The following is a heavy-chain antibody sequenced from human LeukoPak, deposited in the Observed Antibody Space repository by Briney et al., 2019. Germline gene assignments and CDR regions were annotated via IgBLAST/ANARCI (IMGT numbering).Heavy chain of an antibody. CDR2: MNPNSGNT. D-gene: IGHD5-24*01. Sequence: ASVTVSCKASGYSFIEFSMHWVRQAPGQGLEWMGWMNPNSGNTGYAQKFQGRVTMTRNTSISTAYMELSSLRSEDTAVYYCARGPGGYNPYWGQGTLVTVSS. J-gene: IGHJ4*02. CDR1: GYSFIEFS. V-gene: IGHV1-8*01. CDR3: ARGPGGYNPY.